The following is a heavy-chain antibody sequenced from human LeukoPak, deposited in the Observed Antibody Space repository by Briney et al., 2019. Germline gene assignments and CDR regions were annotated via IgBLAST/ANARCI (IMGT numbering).Heavy chain of an antibody. Sequence: ASVKVSCKASGYTFTAYYMQWVRQAPGQGLECMGWINSNSGDTNYAQKFQGRVTMTWDTSISTAYMELSRLRSDDTAVYFCTRGPLHPSGTSGAYDIWGQGTLVTVSS. CDR2: INSNSGDT. J-gene: IGHJ3*02. D-gene: IGHD2-2*01. V-gene: IGHV1-2*02. CDR1: GYTFTAYY. CDR3: TRGPLHPSGTSGAYDI.